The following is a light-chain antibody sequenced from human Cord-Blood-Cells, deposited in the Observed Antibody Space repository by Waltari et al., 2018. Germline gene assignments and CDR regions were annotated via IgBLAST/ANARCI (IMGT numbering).Light chain of an antibody. V-gene: IGLV3-19*01. CDR1: SLRRYY. Sequence: SSELTQDPAVSVALGQTVRLTCQGDSLRRYYARWYQQKPGQAPVLVIYGKNNRPSGIPDRFSGSSSGNTASLTITGAQAEDEADYYCNSRDSSGNHWVFGGGTKLTVL. CDR2: GKN. J-gene: IGLJ3*02. CDR3: NSRDSSGNHWV.